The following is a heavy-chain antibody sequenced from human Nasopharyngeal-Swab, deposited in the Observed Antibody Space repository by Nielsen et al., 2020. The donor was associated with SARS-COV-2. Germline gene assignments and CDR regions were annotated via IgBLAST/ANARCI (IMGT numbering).Heavy chain of an antibody. CDR2: INHSGST. CDR3: ARLGANRWMFRELSTGFDY. Sequence: SETLSLTCAVYGGSFSGYYWSWIRQPPGKGLEWIGEINHSGSTNYNPSPKSRVTISVDTSKNQFSLELSSVAAADTAVYYCARLGANRWMFRELSTGFDYWGQGTLVTVSS. CDR1: GGSFSGYY. V-gene: IGHV4-34*01. J-gene: IGHJ4*02. D-gene: IGHD3-10*02.